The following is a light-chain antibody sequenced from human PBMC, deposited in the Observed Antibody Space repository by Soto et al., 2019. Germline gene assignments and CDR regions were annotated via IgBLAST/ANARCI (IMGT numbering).Light chain of an antibody. Sequence: DIQMTQSPSSLSASVGDRVTISCQASQGISSWLAWYQQKPGKAPKLLIYAASSLQSGVPSRFSGSGSGTDFTLTISSLQPEDFAVYYCQQRSNWPITFGQGTRLEIK. CDR1: QGISSW. J-gene: IGKJ5*01. CDR3: QQRSNWPIT. V-gene: IGKV1-12*01. CDR2: AAS.